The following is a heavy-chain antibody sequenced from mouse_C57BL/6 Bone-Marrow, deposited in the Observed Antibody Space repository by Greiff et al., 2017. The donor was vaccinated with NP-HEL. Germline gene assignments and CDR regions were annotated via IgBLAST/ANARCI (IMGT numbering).Heavy chain of an antibody. CDR3: ARKGLRWGYFDV. CDR2: INPSTGGT. V-gene: IGHV1-42*01. Sequence: EVQLKESGPELVKPGASVKISCKASGYSFTGYYMNWVKQSPEKSLEWIGEINPSTGGTTYNQKFKAKATLTVDKSSSTAYMQLKSLTSEDSAVYYCARKGLRWGYFDVWGTGTTVTVSS. CDR1: GYSFTGYY. J-gene: IGHJ1*03. D-gene: IGHD1-1*01.